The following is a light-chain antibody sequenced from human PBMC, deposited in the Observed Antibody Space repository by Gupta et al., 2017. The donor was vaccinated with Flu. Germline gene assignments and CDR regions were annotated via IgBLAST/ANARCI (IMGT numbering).Light chain of an antibody. CDR3: AAWDDSPSGYV. V-gene: IGLV1-47*01. Sequence: RVTISCAGSSSNIGSSYVYWYQQLPGTAPKLHIYRNNQRPSGVPDRFSGSKSGTSASLAISGLRSEDEADYYCAAWDDSPSGYVFGTGIKVTVL. CDR2: RNN. J-gene: IGLJ1*01. CDR1: SSNIGSSY.